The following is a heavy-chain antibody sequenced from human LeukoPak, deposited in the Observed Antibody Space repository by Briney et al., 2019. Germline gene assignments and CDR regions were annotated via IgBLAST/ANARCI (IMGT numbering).Heavy chain of an antibody. V-gene: IGHV1-8*03. J-gene: IGHJ4*02. CDR2: MNPNSGNT. D-gene: IGHD2-2*01. Sequence: ASVKVSCKASGYTFTSYDINWMRQATGQGLEWMGWMNPNSGNTGYAQKFQGRVTITRNTSISTAYMELSSLRSEDTAVYYCARSVQYQLLDFDYWGQGTLVTVSS. CDR3: ARSVQYQLLDFDY. CDR1: GYTFTSYD.